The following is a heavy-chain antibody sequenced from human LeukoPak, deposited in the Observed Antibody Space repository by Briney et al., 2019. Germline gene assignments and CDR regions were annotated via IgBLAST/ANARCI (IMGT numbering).Heavy chain of an antibody. CDR2: ILGSGGGT. V-gene: IGHV3-23*01. J-gene: IGHJ6*02. CDR3: ATTPGAYYYYHMDV. CDR1: GFTFSTYV. D-gene: IGHD3-10*01. Sequence: GGSLRLSCAASGFTFSTYVMTWVRQAPGKGLEWVSAILGSGGGTYYTDSVKARFTISRDNSKTTLYLQMNSLRAEDTAVYYCATTPGAYYYYHMDVWGQGTTVTVSS.